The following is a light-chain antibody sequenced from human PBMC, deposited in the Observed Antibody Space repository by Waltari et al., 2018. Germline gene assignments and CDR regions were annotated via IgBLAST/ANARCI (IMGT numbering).Light chain of an antibody. Sequence: SYVLTQPPSVSVAPGKTATISCGGNNIGSKSVHLYQQKAGQAPVLVIYYDSDRPSGIPERISGSNSGDTATLTISRVEAGDEASYYCQVWDSESDHVVYGGGTKLTVL. CDR3: QVWDSESDHVV. CDR1: NIGSKS. J-gene: IGLJ2*01. CDR2: YDS. V-gene: IGLV3-21*04.